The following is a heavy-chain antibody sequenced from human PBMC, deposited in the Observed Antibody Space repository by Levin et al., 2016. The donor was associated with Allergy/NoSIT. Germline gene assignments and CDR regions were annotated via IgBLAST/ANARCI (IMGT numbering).Heavy chain of an antibody. CDR1: GFTFSSYD. V-gene: IGHV3-13*04. CDR3: ARAFPITAGWYFDL. CDR2: IGSAGDT. D-gene: IGHD1-14*01. Sequence: GESLKISCAASGFTFSSYDMHWVRQATGKGLEWVSAIGSAGDTYYPGSVKGRFTISREDAKNSLYLQMNSLRAGDTAVYYCARAFPITAGWYFDLWGRGTLVTVSS. J-gene: IGHJ2*01.